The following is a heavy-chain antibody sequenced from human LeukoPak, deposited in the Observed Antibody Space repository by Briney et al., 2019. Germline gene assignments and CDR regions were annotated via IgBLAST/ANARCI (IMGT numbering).Heavy chain of an antibody. J-gene: IGHJ4*02. CDR3: ARESQKRRSLGELF. CDR1: GGSFSGYY. V-gene: IGHV4-34*01. Sequence: SETLSLTCAVYGGSFSGYYWSWIRQPPGKGLEWIGEINHSGSTNYNPSLKSRVTISVDTSKNQFSLKLSSVTAADTAVYYCARESQKRRSLGELFWGQGTLVTVSS. CDR2: INHSGST. D-gene: IGHD3-16*01.